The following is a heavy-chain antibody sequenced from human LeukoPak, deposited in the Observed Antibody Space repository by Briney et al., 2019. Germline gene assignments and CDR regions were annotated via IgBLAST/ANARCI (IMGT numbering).Heavy chain of an antibody. CDR2: ISPYNGNT. J-gene: IGHJ4*02. V-gene: IGHV1-18*01. CDR1: GYTFTSYG. Sequence: GASVKVSCKASGYTFTSYGISWVRQAPGQGLEWMGWISPYNGNTNYARNLQGRVTMNTDTSTSTVYMELRSLRSDDTAMYYCARYPVSYSGNWHYYFDYWGQGTLVTVSS. D-gene: IGHD6-13*01. CDR3: ARYPVSYSGNWHYYFDY.